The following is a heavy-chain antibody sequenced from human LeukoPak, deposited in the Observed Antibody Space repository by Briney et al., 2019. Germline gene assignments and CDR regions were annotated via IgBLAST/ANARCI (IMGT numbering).Heavy chain of an antibody. CDR3: ARARTVTSPLDAFDI. V-gene: IGHV4-59*01. CDR1: GGSISSYY. D-gene: IGHD4-11*01. CDR2: IYYSGST. Sequence: SETLSLTCTVSGGSISSYYWSWIRQPPGKGLEWIGYIYYSGSTNYSPSLKSRVTISADTSKNQFSLKLSSVTAADTAAYYCARARTVTSPLDAFDIWGQGTMVTVSS. J-gene: IGHJ3*02.